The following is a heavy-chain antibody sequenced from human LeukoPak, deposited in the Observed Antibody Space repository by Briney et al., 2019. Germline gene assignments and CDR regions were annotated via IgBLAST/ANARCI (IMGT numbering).Heavy chain of an antibody. J-gene: IGHJ5*02. CDR3: ARYVVPIIARPLNGWVDP. Sequence: SQTLSLTCTVSGGSIRSGGYYWSWIRQPPGKGLEWIGYIYQSGSTYYSPSRKSRVTISFDMSKNQLSMKLSSVTAGDTAVYYCARYVVPIIARPLNGWVDPWGQGTLVTVSS. CDR1: GGSIRSGGYY. CDR2: IYQSGST. D-gene: IGHD6-6*01. V-gene: IGHV4-30-2*01.